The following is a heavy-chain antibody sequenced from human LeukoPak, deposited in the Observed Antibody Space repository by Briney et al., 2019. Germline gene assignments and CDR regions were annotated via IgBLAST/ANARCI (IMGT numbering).Heavy chain of an antibody. CDR2: MSGSGVNT. CDR3: AKDRRGGFIVVVLEN. Sequence: GGSLRLSCAASGFTFSNYAMSWVRQAPGKGLQWVSTMSGSGVNTYYADSVKGRFTISRDNSKNTLYLQMNNLRAEDTAVYYCAKDRRGGFIVVVLENWGQGILVTVSS. D-gene: IGHD2-15*01. V-gene: IGHV3-23*01. CDR1: GFTFSNYA. J-gene: IGHJ4*02.